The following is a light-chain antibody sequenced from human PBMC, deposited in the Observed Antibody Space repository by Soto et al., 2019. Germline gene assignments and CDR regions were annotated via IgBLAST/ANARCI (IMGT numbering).Light chain of an antibody. CDR1: QTIWSY. CDR2: TTS. Sequence: DIEMTQSPSSLSASVGDRVTITCRASQTIWSYLNWYQQKPGKAPKLLIYTTSTLQSGVPSSFSGSGSGTDFTLTISTLQPEDSATYYCQQSYNTPLTFGPGTNVDV. V-gene: IGKV1-39*01. CDR3: QQSYNTPLT. J-gene: IGKJ3*01.